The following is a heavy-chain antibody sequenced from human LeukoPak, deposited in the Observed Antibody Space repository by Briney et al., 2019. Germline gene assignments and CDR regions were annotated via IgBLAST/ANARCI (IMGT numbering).Heavy chain of an antibody. CDR3: ARALGAEGWFDP. D-gene: IGHD3-16*01. J-gene: IGHJ5*02. CDR2: TYYRSKWYN. Sequence: SQTLSLTCAISGDSVSSNSAAWNWLRQSPSRGLGWLGRTYYRSKWYNDYAVSVKSRITINPDTSKNQFSLQLNSVTPEDTAVYYCARALGAEGWFDPWGQGTLVTVSS. CDR1: GDSVSSNSAA. V-gene: IGHV6-1*01.